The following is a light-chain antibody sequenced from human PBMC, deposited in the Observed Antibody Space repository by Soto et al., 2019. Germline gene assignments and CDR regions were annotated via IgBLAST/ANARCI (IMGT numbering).Light chain of an antibody. V-gene: IGKV3-15*01. CDR2: ETS. CDR1: QSVSSN. CDR3: HQYNNWWT. J-gene: IGKJ1*01. Sequence: VMMTHSPATLSVSPGERVTLSCRASQSVSSNLAWYQQKPGQAPRLLIYETSTRATGIPGRFSGSGSGTEFTLTISGLQSEDSAVYFCHQYNNWWTFGQGTKVEIK.